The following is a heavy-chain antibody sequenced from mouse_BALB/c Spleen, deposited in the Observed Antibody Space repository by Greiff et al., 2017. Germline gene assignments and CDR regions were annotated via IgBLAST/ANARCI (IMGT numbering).Heavy chain of an antibody. CDR3: ARSAFAY. CDR2: IDPANGNT. J-gene: IGHJ3*01. V-gene: IGHV14-3*02. CDR1: GFNIKDTY. Sequence: EVKLVESGAELVKPGASVKLSCTASGFNIKDTYMHWVKQRPEQGLEWIGRIDPANGNTKYDPKFQGKATITADTSSNTAYLQLSSLTSEDTAVYYCARSAFAYWGQGTLVTVSA.